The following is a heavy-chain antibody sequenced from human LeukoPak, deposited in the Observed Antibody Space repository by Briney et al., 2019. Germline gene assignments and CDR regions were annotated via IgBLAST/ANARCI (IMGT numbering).Heavy chain of an antibody. Sequence: GGSLRLSCVASGFTFSSYAMSWVRQAPGKGLEWVSAFSGSNGRTYYADSVKGRFTISRDNSKNTLYLQMDSLRAEDTAVYYCTKPLVSSCHGCYFDYWGQGALVTVSS. CDR2: FSGSNGRT. CDR1: GFTFSSYA. D-gene: IGHD6-13*01. J-gene: IGHJ4*02. CDR3: TKPLVSSCHGCYFDY. V-gene: IGHV3-23*01.